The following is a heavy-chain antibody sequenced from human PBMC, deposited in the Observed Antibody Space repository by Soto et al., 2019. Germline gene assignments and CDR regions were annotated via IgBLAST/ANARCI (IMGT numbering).Heavy chain of an antibody. D-gene: IGHD4-4*01. V-gene: IGHV3-23*01. CDR1: GFTFTSYA. Sequence: GGSLRLSCAASGFTFTSYAMTWVRQAPGKGLEWVSGISGGGDNTFYADSVKGRLTISRDNSENTLYLQMNSLRAEDTAVYYCARARFSNYPLYGMNVWGQGTTVTVSS. J-gene: IGHJ6*02. CDR3: ARARFSNYPLYGMNV. CDR2: ISGGGDNT.